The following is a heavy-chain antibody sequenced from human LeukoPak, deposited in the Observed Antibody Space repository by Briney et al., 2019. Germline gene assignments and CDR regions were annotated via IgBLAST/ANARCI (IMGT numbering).Heavy chain of an antibody. V-gene: IGHV4-34*01. CDR3: ARAGAQQQVVDY. CDR1: GGSFSGFY. Sequence: PSETLSLTCAVYGGSFSGFYWTWIRQPPGKGLEWIGEINDSENTNWNPSLKSRVTISVDTSKNQFSLNLNSVTAADTAVYYCARAGAQQQVVDYWGQGALVTVSS. D-gene: IGHD6-13*01. J-gene: IGHJ4*02. CDR2: INDSENT.